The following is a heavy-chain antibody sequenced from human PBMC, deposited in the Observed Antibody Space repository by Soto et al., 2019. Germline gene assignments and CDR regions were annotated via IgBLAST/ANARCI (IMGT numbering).Heavy chain of an antibody. CDR1: GFTFDDYA. CDR2: IRSKSNGGTT. Sequence: PGGSLRLSCATYGFTFDDYAMSWFRQAPGKGLELVGFIRSKSNGGTTEYAASVKGRFTISRDDSRNIAYLQMNSLKTEDTAVYYCAMDTSGYNYYFDHWGQGT. CDR3: AMDTSGYNYYFDH. J-gene: IGHJ4*02. D-gene: IGHD3-22*01. V-gene: IGHV3-49*03.